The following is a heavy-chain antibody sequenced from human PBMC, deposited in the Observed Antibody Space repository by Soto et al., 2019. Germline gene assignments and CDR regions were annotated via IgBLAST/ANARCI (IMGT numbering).Heavy chain of an antibody. V-gene: IGHV2-5*02. D-gene: IGHD3-3*01. Sequence: QITLKESGPTLVKPTQTLTLTCTFSGFSLSTSGVGVGWIRQPPGKALEWLALIYWDDDKRYSPSLKSRLTIHQDTSKNQVGPTITKMDPVDTTTYYRAPKTDYDFWSGPKTSYYYHIDLLGKGTTVTVSS. J-gene: IGHJ6*03. CDR2: IYWDDDK. CDR3: APKTDYDFWSGPKTSYYYHIDL. CDR1: GFSLSTSGVG.